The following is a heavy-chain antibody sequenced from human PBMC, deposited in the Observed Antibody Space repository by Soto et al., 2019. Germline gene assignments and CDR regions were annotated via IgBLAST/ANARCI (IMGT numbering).Heavy chain of an antibody. J-gene: IGHJ4*02. CDR3: ARESYYDPTGYYAIDS. D-gene: IGHD3-22*01. CDR2: ISHSGST. V-gene: IGHV4-30-2*01. CDR1: GGSISSGGYS. Sequence: SETLSLTCAVSGGSISSGGYSWSWIRQPPGKGLECIGYISHSGSTYYNPSLKSRVTISVDRSKNQFSLKLSSVTAADTAVYYCARESYYDPTGYYAIDSWGQGTLVTVS.